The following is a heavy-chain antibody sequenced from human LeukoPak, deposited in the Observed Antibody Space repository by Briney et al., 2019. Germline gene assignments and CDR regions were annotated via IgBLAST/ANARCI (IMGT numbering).Heavy chain of an antibody. Sequence: SETLSLTCTVSGGSISSSSYYWGWIRQPPGKGLEWIGSIYYSGSTYYNPSLKSRVTISVDTSKNQFSLKLSSVTAADTAVYYCASRHSGSYLDDAFDIWGQGTMVTVSS. CDR1: GGSISSSSYY. CDR3: ASRHSGSYLDDAFDI. D-gene: IGHD1-26*01. CDR2: IYYSGST. V-gene: IGHV4-39*01. J-gene: IGHJ3*02.